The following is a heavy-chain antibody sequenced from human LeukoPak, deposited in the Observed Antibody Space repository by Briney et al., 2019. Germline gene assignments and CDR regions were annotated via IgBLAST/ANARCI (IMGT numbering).Heavy chain of an antibody. CDR3: ARDICSGIGCYPRAPFDY. Sequence: GGSLRLSCAASGFTFSRYWMHWVRQAPGEGLVWVSHMNSDGSNTNYADSVKGRFTISRDNAKDTLYLQMNSLRADDTAVYYCARDICSGIGCYPRAPFDYWGQGTLVTVSS. V-gene: IGHV3-74*01. D-gene: IGHD2-15*01. CDR1: GFTFSRYW. J-gene: IGHJ4*02. CDR2: MNSDGSNT.